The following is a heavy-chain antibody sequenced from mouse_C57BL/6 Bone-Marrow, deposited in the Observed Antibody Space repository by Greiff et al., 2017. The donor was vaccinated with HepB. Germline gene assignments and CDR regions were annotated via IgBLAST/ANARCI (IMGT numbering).Heavy chain of an antibody. V-gene: IGHV5-6*02. CDR3: ARRRYYFDY. CDR1: GFTFSSYG. CDR2: ISSGGSYT. Sequence: EVKLEESGGDLVKPGGSLKLSCAASGFTFSSYGMSWVRQTPDKRLEWVATISSGGSYTYYPDSVKGRFTISRDNAKNTLYLQMSSLKSEDTAMYYCARRRYYFDYWGQGTTLTVSS. J-gene: IGHJ2*01.